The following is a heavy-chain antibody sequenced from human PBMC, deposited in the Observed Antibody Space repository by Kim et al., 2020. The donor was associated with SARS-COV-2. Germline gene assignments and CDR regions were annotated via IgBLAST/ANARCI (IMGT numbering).Heavy chain of an antibody. D-gene: IGHD1-26*01. V-gene: IGHV3-15*01. J-gene: IGHJ6*02. CDR3: TTVDRVGATTKYYYCGMDV. CDR2: IKSKTDGGTT. CDR1: GFTFSNAW. Sequence: GGSLRLSCAASGFTFSNAWMSWVRQAPGKGLEWVGRIKSKTDGGTTDYAAPVKGRFTISRDDSKNTLYLQMNSLKTEDTAVYYCTTVDRVGATTKYYYCGMDVWGQGTTVTVSS.